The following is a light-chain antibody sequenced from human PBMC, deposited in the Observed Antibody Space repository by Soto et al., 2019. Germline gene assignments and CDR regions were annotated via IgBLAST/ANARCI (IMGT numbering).Light chain of an antibody. CDR1: QSVGTN. CDR3: QQYNNWPLHT. J-gene: IGKJ2*01. CDR2: GPS. Sequence: TVMMQSPATLSVSPGERVTLSCRASQSVGTNLAWYQQRPGQAPRLLIYGPSTRATGVPARFSGSGSGTEFTLTISSLQSEDLAVYYCQQYNNWPLHTFGQGTKLEIK. V-gene: IGKV3-15*01.